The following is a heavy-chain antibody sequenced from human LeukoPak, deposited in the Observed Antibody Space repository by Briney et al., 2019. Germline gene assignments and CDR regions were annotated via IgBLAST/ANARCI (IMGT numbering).Heavy chain of an antibody. CDR3: ARNSGANVYTYSFQY. D-gene: IGHD1-26*01. J-gene: IGHJ4*02. CDR2: ILPGGGDT. V-gene: IGHV3-23*01. CDR1: GFTFSSYA. Sequence: GRSLRLSCAASGFTFSSYAMTWVRQAPGKGLEWVSTILPGGGDTYYADSVKGRFTISRDNAKNSLYLQMNSLRVEDTAFYYCARNSGANVYTYSFQYWGRGTLVTVSS.